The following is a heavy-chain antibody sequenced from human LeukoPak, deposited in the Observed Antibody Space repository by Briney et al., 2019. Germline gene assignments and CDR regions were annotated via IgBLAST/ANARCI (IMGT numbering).Heavy chain of an antibody. Sequence: SETLSLTCTVSGGSISNYYWSWIRQPPGKGLEWIGYIYYSGSTNYNPSLKSRVTISVDTSKNQFSLKLSSVTAADTAVYYCARDLSGGKHNWFDPWGQGTLVTVSS. CDR2: IYYSGST. CDR1: GGSISNYY. J-gene: IGHJ5*02. CDR3: ARDLSGGKHNWFDP. D-gene: IGHD2/OR15-2a*01. V-gene: IGHV4-59*01.